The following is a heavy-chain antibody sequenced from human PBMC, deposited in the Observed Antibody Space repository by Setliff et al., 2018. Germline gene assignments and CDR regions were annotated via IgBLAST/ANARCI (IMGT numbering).Heavy chain of an antibody. J-gene: IGHJ4*02. V-gene: IGHV4-38-2*01. CDR2: LYRTANT. CDR1: GHSIDSDSY. Sequence: KASETLSLTCAVSGHSIDSDSYWGWIRQSPGKGLEWIGGLYRTANTYYNPAVRSRVTISPDTSKNQFSLKLTSVTAADTAVYYCARQSGSGSSPYFDFWGQGTLVTVSS. CDR3: ARQSGSGSSPYFDF. D-gene: IGHD3-10*01.